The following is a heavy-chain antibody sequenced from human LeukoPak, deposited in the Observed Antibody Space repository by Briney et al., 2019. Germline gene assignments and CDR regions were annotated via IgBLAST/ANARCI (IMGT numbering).Heavy chain of an antibody. CDR3: AKDTNIVVVPAAIGNWFDP. D-gene: IGHD2-2*01. V-gene: IGHV3-23*01. J-gene: IGHJ5*02. CDR1: GFTFSSYA. Sequence: GGSLRLSCAASGFTFSSYAMSWVRQAPGKGLEWVSAISGSGGSTYYADSVKGRFTISRDNSKNTLYLQMNSLRAEDTAVYYCAKDTNIVVVPAAIGNWFDPWGQGTLVTVSS. CDR2: ISGSGGST.